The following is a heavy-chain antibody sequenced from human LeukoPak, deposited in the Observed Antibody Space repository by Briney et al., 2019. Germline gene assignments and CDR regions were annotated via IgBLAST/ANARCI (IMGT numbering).Heavy chain of an antibody. Sequence: GGSLRLXCAASGFTFSSYSMNWVGQAPGKGLKWFAYISSSSSTIYYADSVKGRFTISRDNAKNSLYLQMNSLRAEDTAVYYCARCPRSSLYYYYYMDVWGKGTTVTVSS. CDR3: ARCPRSSLYYYYYMDV. V-gene: IGHV3-48*01. D-gene: IGHD6-13*01. CDR1: GFTFSSYS. J-gene: IGHJ6*03. CDR2: ISSSSSTI.